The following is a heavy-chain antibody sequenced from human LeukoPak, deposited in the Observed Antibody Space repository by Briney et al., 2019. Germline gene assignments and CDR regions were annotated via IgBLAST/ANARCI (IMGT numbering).Heavy chain of an antibody. J-gene: IGHJ4*02. Sequence: GGSLRLSCAASGFTFSSYGMHWVRQAPGKGLEWVTVIWYDGSNKYYADSVKGRFTISRDNSKNTLYLQMNSLRAEDTAVYYCERSSMAAAGPFDYWGQGTLVTVSS. CDR3: ERSSMAAAGPFDY. D-gene: IGHD6-13*01. CDR2: IWYDGSNK. V-gene: IGHV3-33*01. CDR1: GFTFSSYG.